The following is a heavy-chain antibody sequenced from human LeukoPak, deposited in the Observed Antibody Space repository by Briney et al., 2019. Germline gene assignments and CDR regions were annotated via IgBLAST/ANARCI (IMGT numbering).Heavy chain of an antibody. V-gene: IGHV3-33*01. CDR2: IWYDGSNK. D-gene: IGHD6-13*01. CDR3: ARDDVAAAAFDY. Sequence: GRSLRLSCAASGFTFSSYGMHWVRQAPGKGLEWVAVIWYDGSNKYYADSVKGRFTISRDNSKNTVYLQMNRLRAEDTAVYYCARDDVAAAAFDYWGQGTLVTVSS. J-gene: IGHJ4*02. CDR1: GFTFSSYG.